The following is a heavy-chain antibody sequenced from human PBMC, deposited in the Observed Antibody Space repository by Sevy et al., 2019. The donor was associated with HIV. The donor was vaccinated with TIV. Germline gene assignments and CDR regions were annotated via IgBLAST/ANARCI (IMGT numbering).Heavy chain of an antibody. Sequence: GGSLRLSCAASGFTFSSYGMHWVRRAPGKGLEWVAVISYDGSNKYYADSVKGRFTISRDNSKNTLYLQMNSLRAEDTAVYYCAKRPYSGSRDHNWFDPWGQGTLVTVSS. J-gene: IGHJ5*02. CDR3: AKRPYSGSRDHNWFDP. V-gene: IGHV3-30*18. CDR1: GFTFSSYG. D-gene: IGHD1-26*01. CDR2: ISYDGSNK.